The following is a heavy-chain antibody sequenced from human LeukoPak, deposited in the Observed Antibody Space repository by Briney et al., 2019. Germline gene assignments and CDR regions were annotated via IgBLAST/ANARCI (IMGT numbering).Heavy chain of an antibody. CDR2: IYYSGST. CDR1: GGSISSYY. D-gene: IGHD2/OR15-2a*01. CDR3: ARSKNSSPRSDMDV. Sequence: SETLSLTCTVSGGSISSYYWSWIRQPPGKGLEWIGYIYYSGSTNYNPPLKSRATISVDTSTSTVYMELSSLRSEDTAVYYCARSKNSSPRSDMDVWGQGTTVTVSS. J-gene: IGHJ6*02. V-gene: IGHV4-59*01.